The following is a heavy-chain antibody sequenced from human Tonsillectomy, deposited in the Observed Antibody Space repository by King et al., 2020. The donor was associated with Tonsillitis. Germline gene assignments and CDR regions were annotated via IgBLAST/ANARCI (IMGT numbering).Heavy chain of an antibody. CDR1: GYTFTGYY. CDR3: ARAVYDSSVYYLFDY. J-gene: IGHJ4*02. D-gene: IGHD3-22*01. CDR2: INPNTGVT. Sequence: VQLVQSGAEVKKPGASVKVSCKASGYTFTGYYMHWVRQAPGQGLEWMGWINPNTGVTNDAQKFQGRVTMTRDTSISTAYMELSRLRSDDTAVYYCARAVYDSSVYYLFDYWGQGTLVTVSS. V-gene: IGHV1-2*02.